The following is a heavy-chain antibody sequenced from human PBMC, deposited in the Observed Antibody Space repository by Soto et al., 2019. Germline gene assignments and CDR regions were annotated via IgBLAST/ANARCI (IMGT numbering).Heavy chain of an antibody. CDR1: GYTFTGYY. D-gene: IGHD3-22*01. CDR3: ARANTYYYDSSGYGPFDY. CDR2: INPNSGGT. J-gene: IGHJ4*02. Sequence: QVQLVQSGAEVKKPGASVKVSCKASGYTFTGYYMHWVRQAPGQGLEWMGWINPNSGGTNYAQKFQGWVTMTRDTSISTAYMELSRLRSDDTAVYYCARANTYYYDSSGYGPFDYWGQGTLVTVSS. V-gene: IGHV1-2*04.